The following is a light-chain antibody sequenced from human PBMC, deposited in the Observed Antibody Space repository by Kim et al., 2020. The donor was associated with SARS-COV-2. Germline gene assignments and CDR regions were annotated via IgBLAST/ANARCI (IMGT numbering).Light chain of an antibody. CDR2: GAS. CDR1: QSVSSSY. V-gene: IGKV3-20*01. Sequence: EIVLTQSPGTLSLSPGERATLSCRASQSVSSSYLAWYQQKPGQAPRLLMYGASSRATGIPDRFSGSGSGTDFTLTISRLEPEDFAVYYCQHYGDSVFTFGPGTKVDIK. J-gene: IGKJ3*01. CDR3: QHYGDSVFT.